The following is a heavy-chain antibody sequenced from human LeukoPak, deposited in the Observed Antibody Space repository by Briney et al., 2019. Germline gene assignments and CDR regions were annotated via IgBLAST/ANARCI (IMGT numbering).Heavy chain of an antibody. J-gene: IGHJ4*02. CDR2: ISYDGKTQ. CDR1: GFTFSSYG. V-gene: IGHV3-30*18. CDR3: AKEGSSGFIDS. D-gene: IGHD6-19*01. Sequence: PGGSLRLSCAASGFTFSSYGMHWVRQAPGKGLEWVAVISYDGKTQYYADSVKGRFTFSRDNSRNTLYLQMNSLRAEDTAIFYCAKEGSSGFIDSWGRGTLVTVSS.